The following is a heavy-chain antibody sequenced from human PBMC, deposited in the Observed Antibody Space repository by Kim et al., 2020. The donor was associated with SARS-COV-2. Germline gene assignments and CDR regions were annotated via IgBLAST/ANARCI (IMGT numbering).Heavy chain of an antibody. CDR2: ISGSGGST. Sequence: GGSLRLSCAASGFTFSSYAMSWVRQAPGKGLEWVSAISGSGGSTYYADSVKGRFTISRDNSKNTLYLQMNSLRAEDTAVYYCAKGDGASRLGNWYFDLWGRGTLVTVSS. CDR1: GFTFSSYA. CDR3: AKGDGASRLGNWYFDL. V-gene: IGHV3-23*01. J-gene: IGHJ2*01. D-gene: IGHD7-27*01.